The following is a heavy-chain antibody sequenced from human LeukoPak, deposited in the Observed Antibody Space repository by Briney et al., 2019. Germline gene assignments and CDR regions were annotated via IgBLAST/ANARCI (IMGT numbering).Heavy chain of an antibody. D-gene: IGHD1-1*01. V-gene: IGHV4-4*07. Sequence: SETLSLTCTVSGASISSYYWSWIRQPAGKGLEWIGRIHTGGNTDYNPSLKSRVTVSRDTSKNQFSLQLSSVTAADTAVYHCARGNWLDYWGQGTLVTVSS. CDR1: GASISSYY. CDR2: IHTGGNT. J-gene: IGHJ4*02. CDR3: ARGNWLDY.